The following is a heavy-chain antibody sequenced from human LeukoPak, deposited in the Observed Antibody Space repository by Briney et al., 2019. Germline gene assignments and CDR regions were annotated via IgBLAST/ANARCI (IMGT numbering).Heavy chain of an antibody. CDR1: GFTFRSHG. CDR2: IWYDGSNE. CDR3: AKGTASSGGSSWFDP. J-gene: IGHJ5*02. D-gene: IGHD2-15*01. V-gene: IGHV3-33*06. Sequence: PGGSLRLSCVASGFTFRSHGMHWVRQAPGKGLEWVAVIWYDGSNEYFADSVKGRFTISRDNSKNTLYLQMNSLRAEDTAVYYCAKGTASSGGSSWFDPWGQGTLVTVSP.